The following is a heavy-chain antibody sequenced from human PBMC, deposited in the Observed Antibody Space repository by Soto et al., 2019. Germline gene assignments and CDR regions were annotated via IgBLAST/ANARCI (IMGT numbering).Heavy chain of an antibody. J-gene: IGHJ6*04. CDR2: INPNSGGT. CDR1: GYTFSDYD. Sequence: ASVEVSCKXSGYTFSDYDMHWVRQAPWQGLEWLGWINPNSGGTKYAQRCQGGVTMTRDTSIRTASMELSSLRSDDSAVYYCARGGPVLAVTCHGMDVWGKGPTVTVS. D-gene: IGHD2-8*02. CDR3: ARGGPVLAVTCHGMDV. V-gene: IGHV1-2*02.